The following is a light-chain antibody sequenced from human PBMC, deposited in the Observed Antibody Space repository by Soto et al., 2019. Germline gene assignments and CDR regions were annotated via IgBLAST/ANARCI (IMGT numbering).Light chain of an antibody. CDR2: DTD. Sequence: QAVVTQEPSLTVSPGGTATFTCGSSTGTVTTSHYPYWFQQKPGQAPRTLIYDTDNKHSWTPARFSGSLVGGKPALTLSGAQPEDEADYYCSLSYSGLRVFGGGTKLTVL. V-gene: IGLV7-46*01. J-gene: IGLJ3*02. CDR3: SLSYSGLRV. CDR1: TGTVTTSHY.